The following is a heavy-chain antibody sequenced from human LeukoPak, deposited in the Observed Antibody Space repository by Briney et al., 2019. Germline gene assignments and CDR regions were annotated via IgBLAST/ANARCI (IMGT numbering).Heavy chain of an antibody. CDR3: AKAAPRYSSGWYGDFDY. Sequence: GGSLRLSCAASGFTFSSYSMNWVRQAPGKGLEWVSAISGSGGSTYYADSVKGRFTISRDNSKNTLYLQMNSLRAEDTAVYYCAKAAPRYSSGWYGDFDYWGQGTLLTVSS. CDR1: GFTFSSYS. V-gene: IGHV3-23*01. J-gene: IGHJ4*02. D-gene: IGHD6-19*01. CDR2: ISGSGGST.